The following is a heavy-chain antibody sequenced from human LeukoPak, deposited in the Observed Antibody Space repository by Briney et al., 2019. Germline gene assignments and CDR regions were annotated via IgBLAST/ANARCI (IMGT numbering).Heavy chain of an antibody. CDR1: GCIFRRYA. CDR2: ISASGDNT. D-gene: IGHD1-26*01. Sequence: GGSLRLSCAASGCIFRRYAMSWVRQAPGKGLKWVSDISASGDNTYYADSVKGRFTISRDNSKNTVYLQMNSQRAEDTAVYYCERELVGATAYFDHWGQGTLVTVSS. V-gene: IGHV3-23*01. CDR3: ERELVGATAYFDH. J-gene: IGHJ4*02.